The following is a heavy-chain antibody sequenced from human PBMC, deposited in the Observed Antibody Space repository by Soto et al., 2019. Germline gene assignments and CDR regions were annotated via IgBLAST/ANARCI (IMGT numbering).Heavy chain of an antibody. J-gene: IGHJ5*02. CDR2: INAGNGNT. Sequence: XSVKVSCKASGYTFTSYAMHWVRQAPGQRLEWMGWINAGNGNTKYSQKFQGRVTITRDTSASTAYMELSSLRSEDTAVYYCARGPGIDAAGSRHGVDPWGQGTLVTVSS. D-gene: IGHD6-13*01. V-gene: IGHV1-3*01. CDR1: GYTFTSYA. CDR3: ARGPGIDAAGSRHGVDP.